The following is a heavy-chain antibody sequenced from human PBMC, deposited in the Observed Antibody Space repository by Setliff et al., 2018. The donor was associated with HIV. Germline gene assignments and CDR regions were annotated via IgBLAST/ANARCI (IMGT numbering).Heavy chain of an antibody. CDR3: ARESSTVRGVIDI. V-gene: IGHV3-33*01. Sequence: SCVASGFTFRTYGMNWVRQAPGKGLEWVAVIWYDGSNKYYADSVKGRFTVSRDNSKNTVYLQMNSLRDEDRAVYYCARESSTVRGVIDIWGQGTMVTVSS. CDR2: IWYDGSNK. J-gene: IGHJ3*02. CDR1: GFTFRTYG. D-gene: IGHD3-10*01.